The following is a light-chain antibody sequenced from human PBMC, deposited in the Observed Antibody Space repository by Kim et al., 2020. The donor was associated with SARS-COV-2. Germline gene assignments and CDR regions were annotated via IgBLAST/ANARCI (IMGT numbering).Light chain of an antibody. J-gene: IGKJ5*01. Sequence: DIQMTQSPSSLSASVGDRVTITCQAIQDIMNRINWSQQKPVKAPKLLIYDASNLETGVPSRFSGGGSGTEFTFTISSLQPEDIAIYYCQQYDNFLSITFGQGTRLDIK. V-gene: IGKV1-33*01. CDR3: QQYDNFLSIT. CDR1: QDIMNR. CDR2: DAS.